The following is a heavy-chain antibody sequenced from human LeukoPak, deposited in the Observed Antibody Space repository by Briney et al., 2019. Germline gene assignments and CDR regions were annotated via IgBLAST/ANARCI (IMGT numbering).Heavy chain of an antibody. J-gene: IGHJ4*02. CDR1: GGSISSGGYY. Sequence: SETLSLTCTVSGGSISSGGYYWSWIRQHPGKGLEWIGYIYYSGSTYYNPSLKSRVTISVDTSKNQFSLKLSSVTAADTAVYYCARDGMEGIDYWGQGTLVTVSS. D-gene: IGHD1-1*01. CDR2: IYYSGST. V-gene: IGHV4-31*03. CDR3: ARDGMEGIDY.